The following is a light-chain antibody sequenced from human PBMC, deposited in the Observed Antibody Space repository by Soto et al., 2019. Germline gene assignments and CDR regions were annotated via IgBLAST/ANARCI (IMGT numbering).Light chain of an antibody. V-gene: IGLV2-14*01. CDR1: SSDVGGYNY. CDR2: EVS. CDR3: SSYTNSDTWV. Sequence: QSVLTQPASVSGSPGQSITISCTGTSSDVGGYNYVSWYQQHPGQVPKLTIYEVSNRPSGVSNRFSGSKSGNTASLTISGLQAEDEADYYCSSYTNSDTWVFGGGTQLTV. J-gene: IGLJ3*02.